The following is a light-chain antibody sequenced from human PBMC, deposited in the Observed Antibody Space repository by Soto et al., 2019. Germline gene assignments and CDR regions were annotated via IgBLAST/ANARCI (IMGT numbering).Light chain of an antibody. CDR2: EVT. CDR3: SSYTSSNNPYV. J-gene: IGLJ1*01. Sequence: QSVLSHPASVSWSPGHSITISCTGSSSDVGAYNFVSWYQHHPGKAPKLILYEVTTHPSGVSSRFSGSKSGNTASLTISGLHADDEPNYHCSSYTSSNNPYVFGTGTKVTVL. CDR1: SSDVGAYNF. V-gene: IGLV2-14*01.